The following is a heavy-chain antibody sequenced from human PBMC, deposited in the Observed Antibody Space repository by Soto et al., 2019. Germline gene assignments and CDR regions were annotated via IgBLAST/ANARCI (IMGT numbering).Heavy chain of an antibody. Sequence: QVQLVQSGAEVKKPGASVKVSCKTSGYTFTSYDINWVRQATGQGLEWMGWMNPNSGNTGYAQKFRGRVDMTRNSSISTAYMELSSLRSEDTAVYYCGRGGGGPKRTPVVPEAYWGQGTLVTVSS. CDR2: MNPNSGNT. V-gene: IGHV1-8*01. CDR3: GRGGGGPKRTPVVPEAY. J-gene: IGHJ4*02. D-gene: IGHD2-15*01. CDR1: GYTFTSYD.